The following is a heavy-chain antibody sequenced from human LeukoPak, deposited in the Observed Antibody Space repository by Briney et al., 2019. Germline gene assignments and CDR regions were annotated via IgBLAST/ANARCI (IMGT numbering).Heavy chain of an antibody. CDR3: ARAPTGTGGWNWFDP. J-gene: IGHJ5*02. D-gene: IGHD1-1*01. Sequence: SETLSLTCTVSGGSISSYYWSWIRQPAGKGLELIGRIYPSGNTNYNPSLKSRVTMSVDTSKNQFSLKLSSVTAADTAVYYCARAPTGTGGWNWFDPWGQGTLVTVSS. CDR1: GGSISSYY. V-gene: IGHV4-4*07. CDR2: IYPSGNT.